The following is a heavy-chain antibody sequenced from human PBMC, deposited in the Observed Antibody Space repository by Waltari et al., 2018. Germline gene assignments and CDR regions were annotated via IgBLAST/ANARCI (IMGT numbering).Heavy chain of an antibody. CDR3: VRDWSGSGRGINY. Sequence: VESGGGLVQPGGSLRLSCAASGFTFNTYWMSWVRQAPGKGLEWVANIKTDGSEKYYVDSVKGRFTISRDNAKNSLSLQMSTLRDEDTGRYYCVRDWSGSGRGINYWGQGTLVTVSS. V-gene: IGHV3-7*01. D-gene: IGHD3-3*01. CDR1: GFTFNTYW. J-gene: IGHJ4*02. CDR2: IKTDGSEK.